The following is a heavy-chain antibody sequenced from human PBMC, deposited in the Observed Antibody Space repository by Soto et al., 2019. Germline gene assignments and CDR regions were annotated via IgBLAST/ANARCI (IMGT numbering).Heavy chain of an antibody. Sequence: PSETLSLTCVVSGGSITTSNWWSWVRQPPGKGLEWIGEIYHSGVTNYNPSLKSRLTISVDKSKNQFSLKLSSVTAADTAVYYCAKEDYQLLDSLYYYDGMDVWGQGTTVTVSS. J-gene: IGHJ6*02. CDR2: IYHSGVT. CDR3: AKEDYQLLDSLYYYDGMDV. CDR1: GGSITTSNW. V-gene: IGHV4-4*02. D-gene: IGHD2-2*01.